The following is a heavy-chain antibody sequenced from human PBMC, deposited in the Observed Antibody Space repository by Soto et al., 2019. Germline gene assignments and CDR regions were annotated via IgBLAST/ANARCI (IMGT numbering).Heavy chain of an antibody. Sequence: GESLKISCKGSGYSFTSDWIGGVLQMPGKGLEWMGIIYPGDSDTRYSPSFQGQVTISADKSISTAYLQWSSLKASDTAMYYCARQPPRIAAAGTVYYYGMDVWGQGTTVTVSS. CDR3: ARQPPRIAAAGTVYYYGMDV. J-gene: IGHJ6*02. CDR2: IYPGDSDT. CDR1: GYSFTSDW. D-gene: IGHD6-13*01. V-gene: IGHV5-51*01.